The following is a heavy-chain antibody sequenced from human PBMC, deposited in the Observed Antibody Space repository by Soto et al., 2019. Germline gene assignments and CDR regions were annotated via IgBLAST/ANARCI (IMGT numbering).Heavy chain of an antibody. Sequence: GGSLRLSCTASGFTFTDYWTHWVRQAPGKGLVWVSRINSDGSRTSYADSVTGRFTISRDNAKNTLYLQMNSLRVEDTALYYCARETDRGFYFDYWGQGTLVTVSS. CDR1: GFTFTDYW. CDR3: ARETDRGFYFDY. J-gene: IGHJ4*02. V-gene: IGHV3-74*01. CDR2: INSDGSRT.